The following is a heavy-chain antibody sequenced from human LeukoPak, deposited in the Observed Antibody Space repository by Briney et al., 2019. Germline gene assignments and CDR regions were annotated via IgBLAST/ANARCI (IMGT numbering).Heavy chain of an antibody. D-gene: IGHD3-3*01. V-gene: IGHV5-51*01. J-gene: IGHJ6*02. CDR3: ARHYDFWSGNPFYYYGMDV. Sequence: GESLKISCKGSGYSFANYWIGWVRQMPGKGLEWMGIIYPGDSDTRYSPSFQGQVTISAAKSISTAFLQWNSLKASDTAMYYCARHYDFWSGNPFYYYGMDVWGQGTTVTVSS. CDR1: GYSFANYW. CDR2: IYPGDSDT.